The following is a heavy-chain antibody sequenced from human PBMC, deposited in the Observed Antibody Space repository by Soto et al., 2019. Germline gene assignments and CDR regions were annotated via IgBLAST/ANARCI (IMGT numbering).Heavy chain of an antibody. CDR1: GYTFSNYY. J-gene: IGHJ4*02. V-gene: IGHV1-46*01. CDR3: ARATRSGSPHFDH. Sequence: ASVKVSCKGAGYTFSNYYMHWVRQAPGQGLEWMGIINPSGDSTSYAQEFQGRVTMTRETSTSTLYMKLSSLRSEDTAVYYCARATRSGSPHFDHWGQGTLVTVSS. D-gene: IGHD5-12*01. CDR2: INPSGDST.